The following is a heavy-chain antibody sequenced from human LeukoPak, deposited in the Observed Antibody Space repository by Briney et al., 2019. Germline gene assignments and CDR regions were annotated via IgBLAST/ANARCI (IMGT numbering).Heavy chain of an antibody. CDR1: GFTVSSNY. Sequence: GGSLRLSCAASGFTVSSNYMVWVRQAPGKGLECVSVIYSGGNTYYVDSVKGRFTISRDNSKNTLYLQMNSLRAEDTALYYCARSSQEYAHKELVYWGQGTLVTVSS. J-gene: IGHJ4*02. CDR3: ARSSQEYAHKELVY. V-gene: IGHV3-53*01. D-gene: IGHD2-2*01. CDR2: IYSGGNT.